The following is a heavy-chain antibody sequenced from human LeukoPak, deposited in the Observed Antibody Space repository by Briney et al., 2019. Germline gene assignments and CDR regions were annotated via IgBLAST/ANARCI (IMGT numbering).Heavy chain of an antibody. V-gene: IGHV3-23*01. CDR1: GFTFSNYA. CDR3: AKGGWGTVLDY. CDR2: ISGSGDST. Sequence: GGSLRLSCAASGFTFSNYAMPWVRQAPGKGLEWVSTISGSGDSTYYSDSVKGRFTISRDNSENTLYPQLNSLRAEDTAVYYCAKGGWGTVLDYWGQGTLVTVSP. D-gene: IGHD3-16*01. J-gene: IGHJ4*02.